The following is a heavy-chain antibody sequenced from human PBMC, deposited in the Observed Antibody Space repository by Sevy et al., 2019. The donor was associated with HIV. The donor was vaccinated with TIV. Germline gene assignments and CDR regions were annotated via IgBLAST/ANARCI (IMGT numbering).Heavy chain of an antibody. CDR2: IIPIFGTA. CDR3: AGGGQIAAAAFDWFDP. Sequence: ASVKVSCKASGGTFSSYAISWVRQAPGQGLEWMGGIIPIFGTANYAQKFQGRVTITADESTSTAYMELSSLRSEDTAVYYCAGGGQIAAAAFDWFDPWGQGTLVTVSS. V-gene: IGHV1-69*13. D-gene: IGHD6-13*01. CDR1: GGTFSSYA. J-gene: IGHJ5*02.